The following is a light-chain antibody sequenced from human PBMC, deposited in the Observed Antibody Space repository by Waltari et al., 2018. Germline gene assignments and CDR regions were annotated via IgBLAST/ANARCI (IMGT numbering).Light chain of an antibody. CDR1: QSISDC. Sequence: DIQMTQSPSTLSASVGDRVTITCRASQSISDCLAWYQQKPGKAPNLLIYKASSLQSGVPSSFSGSGSGTEFTLTISSLQPDDFATYYCQQYNSYPLTFGGGTKVEIK. CDR3: QQYNSYPLT. CDR2: KAS. J-gene: IGKJ4*01. V-gene: IGKV1-5*03.